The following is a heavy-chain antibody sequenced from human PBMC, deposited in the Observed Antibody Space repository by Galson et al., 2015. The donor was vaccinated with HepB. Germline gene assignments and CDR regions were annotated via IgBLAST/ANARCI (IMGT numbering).Heavy chain of an antibody. J-gene: IGHJ4*02. Sequence: SLRLSCAASGFTFSNYGLHWVRQAPGKGLEWVAVTWYDRSNKYYADSVKGRFTISRDNAKNTLYLQLSSLRAEDTAVYYCAREGMTAVTNFDLWGQGTLVTVSS. CDR1: GFTFSNYG. V-gene: IGHV3-33*01. D-gene: IGHD4-17*01. CDR2: TWYDRSNK. CDR3: AREGMTAVTNFDL.